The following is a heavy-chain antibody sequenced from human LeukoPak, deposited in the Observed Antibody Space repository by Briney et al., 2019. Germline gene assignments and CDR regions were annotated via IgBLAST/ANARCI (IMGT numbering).Heavy chain of an antibody. CDR3: CRDRGVRGRGSLFDY. V-gene: IGHV3-22*01. D-gene: IGHD3-10*01. CDR1: TFTFSRHT. Sequence: PGGSLRLSCAASTFTFSRHTMSGVRQAPGKGLEWVSVISNKLNRWTTEDATSVKGRFTISRDISKSITYMEMKNLKIEDTAVFHCCRDRGVRGRGSLFDYWGQGTLVTVSS. J-gene: IGHJ4*02. CDR2: ISNKLNRWTT.